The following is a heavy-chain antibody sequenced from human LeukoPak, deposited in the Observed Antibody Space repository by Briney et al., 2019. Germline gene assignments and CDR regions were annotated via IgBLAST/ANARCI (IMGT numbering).Heavy chain of an antibody. CDR3: ATTTLTGRRE. Sequence: GGSLRLSCAASGFTFSTYWISWVRQAPGKGLEWVANIKQDGSEKYYVDSVKGRFTISRDNAKNSLYLQMNSLRAEDTAVYYCATTTLTGRREWGQGTLVTVSS. D-gene: IGHD1-26*01. V-gene: IGHV3-7*01. J-gene: IGHJ4*02. CDR2: IKQDGSEK. CDR1: GFTFSTYW.